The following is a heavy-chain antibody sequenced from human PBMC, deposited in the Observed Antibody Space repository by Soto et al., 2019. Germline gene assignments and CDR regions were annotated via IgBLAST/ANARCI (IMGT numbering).Heavy chain of an antibody. CDR2: ISYDGSNK. V-gene: IGHV3-30-3*01. D-gene: IGHD6-19*01. J-gene: IGHJ4*02. CDR1: GFTFSSYA. Sequence: PGGSLSLSCAASGFTFSSYAMHWVRQAPGKGLEWVAVISYDGSNKYYADSVKGRFTISRDNSKNTLYLQMSSLRVEDTAVYYCATDYSSTGYGLVYWGQGALVTVSS. CDR3: ATDYSSTGYGLVY.